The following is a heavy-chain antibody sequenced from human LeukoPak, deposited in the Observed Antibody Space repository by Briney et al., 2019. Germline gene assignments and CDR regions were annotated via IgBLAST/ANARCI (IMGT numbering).Heavy chain of an antibody. Sequence: GGSLRLSCAASGFTFSSYWMSWVRQAPGKGLEWVAKIKQDGSEKYYVDSVKGRFTISRDNAKNSLYLQMNSLRVEDTAVYYCAISSGSYDYWGQGTLVTVSS. V-gene: IGHV3-7*03. J-gene: IGHJ4*02. D-gene: IGHD1-26*01. CDR2: IKQDGSEK. CDR1: GFTFSSYW. CDR3: AISSGSYDY.